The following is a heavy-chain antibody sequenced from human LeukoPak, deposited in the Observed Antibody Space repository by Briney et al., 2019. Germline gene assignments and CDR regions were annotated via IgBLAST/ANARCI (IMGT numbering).Heavy chain of an antibody. Sequence: GASVKVSCKASGYTFTSYGISWVRQAPGQGLEWMGWISAYNGNTNYAQKLQGRVTMTTDTSTSTAYMELRSLRSDDTAVYYCARDRNYYGSSGYRPLPPFDPWGQGTLVTVSS. CDR3: ARDRNYYGSSGYRPLPPFDP. CDR1: GYTFTSYG. CDR2: ISAYNGNT. D-gene: IGHD3-22*01. J-gene: IGHJ5*02. V-gene: IGHV1-18*01.